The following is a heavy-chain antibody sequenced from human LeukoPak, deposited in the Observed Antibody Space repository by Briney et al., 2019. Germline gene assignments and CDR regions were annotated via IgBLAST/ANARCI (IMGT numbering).Heavy chain of an antibody. CDR2: ISYDGSNK. Sequence: PGGSLRLSCAASGFTFSSYGMHWVRQAPGKGLEWVAVISYDGSNKYYADSVKGRFTISRDNSKNTLYLQMNSLRAEDTAVYYCAKDRRGYGSGSYYNSFDYWGQGTLVTVSS. CDR3: AKDRRGYGSGSYYNSFDY. CDR1: GFTFSSYG. J-gene: IGHJ4*02. D-gene: IGHD3-10*01. V-gene: IGHV3-30*18.